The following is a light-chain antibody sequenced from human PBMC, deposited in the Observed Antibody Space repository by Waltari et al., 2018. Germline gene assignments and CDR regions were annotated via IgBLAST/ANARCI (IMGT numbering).Light chain of an antibody. CDR3: QVWDSGSDQVV. J-gene: IGLJ2*01. Sequence: SYVLTQPPSVSVAPGKTARITRGGHDLGFQSVPWYQPKPGQAPVMVVYDDSDRPSGIAERFFGSNSGNTATLTISRVEAGDEADYYCQVWDSGSDQVVFGGGTKLTVL. V-gene: IGLV3-21*03. CDR1: DLGFQS. CDR2: DDS.